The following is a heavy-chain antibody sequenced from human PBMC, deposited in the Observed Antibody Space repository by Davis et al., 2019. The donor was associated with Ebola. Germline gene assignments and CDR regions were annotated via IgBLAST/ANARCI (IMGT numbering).Heavy chain of an antibody. J-gene: IGHJ5*02. V-gene: IGHV1-8*01. CDR2: MNPHTGYT. D-gene: IGHD2/OR15-2a*01. CDR1: GYTFSIYD. Sequence: AASVKVSCKASGYTFSIYDFNWVRQAAGQGLEWMGWMNPHTGYTGYARKFQGRVTMTRNSSINTAYMELTSLTSDDTAVYYCARGLMDSAAFRAGWFDPWGQGTLVTVSS. CDR3: ARGLMDSAAFRAGWFDP.